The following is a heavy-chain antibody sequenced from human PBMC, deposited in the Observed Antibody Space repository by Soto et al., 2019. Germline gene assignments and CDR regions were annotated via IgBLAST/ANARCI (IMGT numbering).Heavy chain of an antibody. V-gene: IGHV3-23*01. J-gene: IGHJ3*01. CDR2: VSSTGTSP. Sequence: GGSLRLSCSASGFAFSNCAMSWVRQSPGKGLEWVSGVSSTGTSPYYAGSVQGRFTISRDNSKNMFYLQMKSLRAEDTAIYYCAKARPSGGYYYVEAFDVWGQGTMVTVSS. CDR3: AKARPSGGYYYVEAFDV. D-gene: IGHD3-22*01. CDR1: GFAFSNCA.